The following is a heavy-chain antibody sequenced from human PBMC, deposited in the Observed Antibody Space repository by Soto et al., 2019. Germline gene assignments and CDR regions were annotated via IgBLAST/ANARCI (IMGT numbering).Heavy chain of an antibody. J-gene: IGHJ5*02. Sequence: PSETLSLTCTVSGGSISSGDYYWSWIRQPPGKGLEWIGYIYYSGSTYYNPSLKSRVTISVDTSKNQFSLKLSSVTAADTAVYYCAREATRLRFFGPWGQGTLVTVSS. V-gene: IGHV4-30-4*01. CDR1: GGSISSGDYY. CDR3: AREATRLRFFGP. D-gene: IGHD3-3*01. CDR2: IYYSGST.